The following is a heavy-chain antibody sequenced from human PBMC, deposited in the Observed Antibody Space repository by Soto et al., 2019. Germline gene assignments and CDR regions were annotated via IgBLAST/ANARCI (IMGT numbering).Heavy chain of an antibody. CDR3: ARGLGAARGEFDY. CDR2: INHSGST. CDR1: GGSFSGYY. J-gene: IGHJ4*02. V-gene: IGHV4-34*01. D-gene: IGHD6-6*01. Sequence: PSETLSLTCAVYGGSFSGYYWSWIRQPPGKGLEWIGEINHSGSTNYNPSLKSRVTISVDTSKNQFSLKLSSVTAADTAVYYCARGLGAARGEFDYWGQGTLVTVSS.